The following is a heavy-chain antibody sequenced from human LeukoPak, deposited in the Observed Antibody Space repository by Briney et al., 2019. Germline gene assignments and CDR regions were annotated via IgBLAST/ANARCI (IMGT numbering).Heavy chain of an antibody. D-gene: IGHD1/OR15-1a*01. CDR2: VSYDGNNE. J-gene: IGHJ3*02. Sequence: PGGSLRLSCEASGFSFSSHGTHWVRPAPGKGLEWVAVVSYDGNNEDYAESVKGRFTISRDNSKNTLYLQMNSLRAEDTAVYYCARPSRGTNAFDIWGQGAMVTVSS. CDR1: GFSFSSHG. V-gene: IGHV3-30*03. CDR3: ARPSRGTNAFDI.